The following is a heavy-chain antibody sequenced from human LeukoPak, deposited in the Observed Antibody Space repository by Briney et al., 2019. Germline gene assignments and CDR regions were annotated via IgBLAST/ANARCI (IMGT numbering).Heavy chain of an antibody. CDR1: CVSISSNSDY. V-gene: IGHV4-61*02. CDR2: IYTTSCST. CDR3: ARDRVGANREYSSAMDV. Sequence: PSQTLSLTCTVSCVSISSNSDYWSWIRQPAGKGLEWIGGIYTTSCSTNYNPSLKSRVTISVDTSKNQFSLKLSSVTAADTAVYYCARDRVGANREYSSAMDVWGQGTTVTVSS. J-gene: IGHJ6*02. D-gene: IGHD1-26*01.